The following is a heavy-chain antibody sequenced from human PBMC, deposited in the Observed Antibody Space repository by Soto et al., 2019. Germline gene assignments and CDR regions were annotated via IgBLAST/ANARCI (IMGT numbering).Heavy chain of an antibody. CDR2: IKSKTDGGTT. V-gene: IGHV3-15*01. Sequence: GGSLRLSCSASGFTFSNAWMSWVRQAPGKGLEWVGRIKSKTDGGTTDYAAPVKGRFTISRDDSKNTLYLQMNSLKTEDTAVYYCTTDQDTGDYYYYGMDVWGQGTTVTVSS. J-gene: IGHJ6*02. CDR3: TTDQDTGDYYYYGMDV. CDR1: GFTFSNAW. D-gene: IGHD2-15*01.